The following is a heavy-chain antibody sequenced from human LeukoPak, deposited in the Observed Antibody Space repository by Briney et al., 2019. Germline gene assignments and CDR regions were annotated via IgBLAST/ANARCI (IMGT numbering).Heavy chain of an antibody. D-gene: IGHD5-18*01. CDR1: GFTFSSYS. Sequence: GGSLRLSCAASGFTFSSYSMNWVRRAPGKGLEWVSSISSSSSYIYYADSVKGRFTISRDNAKNSLYLQMNSLRAEDTAVYYCARADTAMLAYWGQGTLVTVSS. CDR2: ISSSSSYI. CDR3: ARADTAMLAY. J-gene: IGHJ4*02. V-gene: IGHV3-21*01.